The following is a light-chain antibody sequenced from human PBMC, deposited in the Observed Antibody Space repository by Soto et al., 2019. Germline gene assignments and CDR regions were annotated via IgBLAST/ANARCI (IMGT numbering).Light chain of an antibody. CDR2: DVS. CDR3: CSYAGSYTVV. Sequence: QSALTQPRSVSGSPGQSVTISCTGTSSDVGAYNYVSWYQQHPGKVPKLMIYDVSRRPSGVPDRFSGPKSGNTASLTISGLQADDEADYYCCSYAGSYTVVFGGGTKLTVL. J-gene: IGLJ3*02. CDR1: SSDVGAYNY. V-gene: IGLV2-11*01.